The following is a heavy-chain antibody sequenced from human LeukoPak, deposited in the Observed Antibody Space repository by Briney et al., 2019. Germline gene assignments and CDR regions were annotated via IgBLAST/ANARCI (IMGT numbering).Heavy chain of an antibody. V-gene: IGHV3-30*18. Sequence: PGGSLRLSCAASGFTFSSYGMHGVRQAPGKGLEEVAVISYEGSKKYYAGSVKGRFTISRENPKTALYPKMNSLRDQNTAVYYCAKLNYDILPGYSPYYFDYWGQGTLVTVSS. CDR3: AKLNYDILPGYSPYYFDY. CDR1: GFTFSSYG. D-gene: IGHD3-9*01. CDR2: ISYEGSKK. J-gene: IGHJ4*02.